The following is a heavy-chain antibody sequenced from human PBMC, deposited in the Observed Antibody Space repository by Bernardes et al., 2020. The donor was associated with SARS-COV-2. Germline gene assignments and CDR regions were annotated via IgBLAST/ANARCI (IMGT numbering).Heavy chain of an antibody. D-gene: IGHD2-8*01. CDR3: AREVDIVLMVYTRYYGMDV. CDR1: GYTFTSYG. V-gene: IGHV1-18*01. CDR2: ISAYNGNT. Sequence: ASVKVSCKASGYTFTSYGISWVRQAPGQGLEWMGWISAYNGNTNYAQKIQGRVTMTTDTSTSTAYMELRSLRSDDTAVYYCAREVDIVLMVYTRYYGMDVWGQGTTVTVSS. J-gene: IGHJ6*02.